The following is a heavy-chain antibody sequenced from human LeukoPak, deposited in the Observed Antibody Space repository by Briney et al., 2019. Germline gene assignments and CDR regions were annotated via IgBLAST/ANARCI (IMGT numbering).Heavy chain of an antibody. Sequence: GASVKVSCKASGYTFTSYDINWVRQATGQGLEWMGWMNPNSGNTGYAQKFQGRVTITRNTSISTAYMELSSLRSEDTAVYYCARALNYYDSSGYRLGYFDYWGQGTLVTVSS. J-gene: IGHJ4*02. V-gene: IGHV1-8*03. CDR3: ARALNYYDSSGYRLGYFDY. CDR2: MNPNSGNT. CDR1: GYTFTSYD. D-gene: IGHD3-22*01.